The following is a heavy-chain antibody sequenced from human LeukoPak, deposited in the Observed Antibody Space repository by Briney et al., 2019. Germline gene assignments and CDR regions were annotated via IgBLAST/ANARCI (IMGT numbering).Heavy chain of an antibody. J-gene: IGHJ4*02. CDR1: GYSFTDYW. Sequence: GESLKISCKGSGYSFTDYWIGWVRQMPGKGLEWMGIIYPSDSDTRYSPSFQGQVTISADKSISTAYLQWSSLRASDSAMYYCARGSGTYEASFDYWGQGTLVTVSS. CDR3: ARGSGTYEASFDY. CDR2: IYPSDSDT. D-gene: IGHD3-10*01. V-gene: IGHV5-51*01.